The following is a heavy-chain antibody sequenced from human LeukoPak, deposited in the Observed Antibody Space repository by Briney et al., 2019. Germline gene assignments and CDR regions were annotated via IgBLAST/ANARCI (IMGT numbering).Heavy chain of an antibody. J-gene: IGHJ4*02. D-gene: IGHD3-22*01. CDR3: AKDQDYYDSSGYDY. CDR1: GFTFSSYA. Sequence: GGSLGLSCAASGFTFSSYAMSWVRQAPGKGLEWVSAISGSGGSTYYADSVKGRFTISRDNSKNTLYLQMNSLRAEDTAVYYCAKDQDYYDSSGYDYWGQGTLVTVSS. V-gene: IGHV3-23*01. CDR2: ISGSGGST.